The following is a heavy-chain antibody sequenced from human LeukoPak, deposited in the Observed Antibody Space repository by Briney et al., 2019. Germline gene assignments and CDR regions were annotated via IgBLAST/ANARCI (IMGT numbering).Heavy chain of an antibody. CDR2: INPNSGGT. J-gene: IGHJ4*02. D-gene: IGHD1-7*01. Sequence: ASVKVSCKASGYTFTSYDVNWVRQASGQRPEWMGWINPNSGGTNYAQKFQGRVTMTRDTSISTAYMELSRLRSDDTAVYYCARDPMESGTTDYWGQGTLVTVSS. CDR1: GYTFTSYD. CDR3: ARDPMESGTTDY. V-gene: IGHV1-2*02.